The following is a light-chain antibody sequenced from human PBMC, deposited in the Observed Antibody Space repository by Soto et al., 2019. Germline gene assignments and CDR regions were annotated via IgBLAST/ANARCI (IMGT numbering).Light chain of an antibody. CDR3: ATWDDSLNDYV. CDR1: SSNIGSDY. V-gene: IGLV1-47*01. Sequence: QSVLTQPPSASGTPGQTVTITCSGSSSNIGSDYVFWYQQLPGTAPRLLIFKNNQRPSGVPDRFSGSKSGSSASLAISGLRSGDEADYYCATWDDSLNDYVFATGTKLTVL. J-gene: IGLJ1*01. CDR2: KNN.